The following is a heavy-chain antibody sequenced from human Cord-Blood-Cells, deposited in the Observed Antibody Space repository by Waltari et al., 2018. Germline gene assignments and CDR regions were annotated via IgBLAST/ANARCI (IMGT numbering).Heavy chain of an antibody. Sequence: QVHLVQSGAEVKKPGSSVKVVCTAAAGALSSYPISAVLRVPDQGIEWMGGVMPVFGTRSYAQKFRGRVTITADKSTSTAYMELSSLRSEDTAVYYCARVRGKVYDSSGYYFDYWGQGTLVTVSS. V-gene: IGHV1-69*06. D-gene: IGHD3-22*01. J-gene: IGHJ4*02. CDR1: AGALSSYP. CDR2: VMPVFGTR. CDR3: ARVRGKVYDSSGYYFDY.